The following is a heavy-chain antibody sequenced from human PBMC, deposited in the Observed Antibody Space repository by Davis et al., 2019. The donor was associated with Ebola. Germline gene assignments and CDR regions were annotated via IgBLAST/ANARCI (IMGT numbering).Heavy chain of an antibody. V-gene: IGHV3-23*01. CDR3: AKDQMVPYYFDY. D-gene: IGHD6-13*01. J-gene: IGHJ4*02. CDR1: GFTFSSYA. Sequence: GESLKISCAASGFTFSSYAMSWVRQAPGKGLEWVSAISGSGGSTYYADSVKGRFTISRDNSKNTLYLQMNSLRAEDTAVYYCAKDQMVPYYFDYWGQGTLVTVSS. CDR2: ISGSGGST.